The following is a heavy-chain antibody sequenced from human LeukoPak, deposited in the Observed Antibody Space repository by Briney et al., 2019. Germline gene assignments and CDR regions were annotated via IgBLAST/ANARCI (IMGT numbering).Heavy chain of an antibody. CDR1: GGSFSGYY. D-gene: IGHD3-10*01. CDR2: INHSGST. J-gene: IGHJ5*02. CDR3: ARAVRGPDPT. V-gene: IGHV4-34*01. Sequence: SETLSLTCAVYGGSFSGYYWSWIRQPPGKGLEWIGEINHSGSTNYNPSLKSRVTISVDTSKNQFSLKLSSVTAADTAVYYCARAVRGPDPTWGQGTLVTVSS.